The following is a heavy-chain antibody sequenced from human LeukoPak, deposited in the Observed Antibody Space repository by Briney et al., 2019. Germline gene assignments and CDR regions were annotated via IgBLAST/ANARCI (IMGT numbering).Heavy chain of an antibody. CDR1: GFTFSSYS. D-gene: IGHD6-6*01. J-gene: IGHJ4*02. CDR3: ARDKGTSYLSSFDY. V-gene: IGHV3-66*02. CDR2: IYSGGTT. Sequence: GRSLRLSCAASGFTFSSYSMNWVRQAPGKGLEWVSVIYSGGTTYYAGSVKGRFTISRDNSKNALYLQMNSLRAEDTAVYYCARDKGTSYLSSFDYWGQGTLVTVSS.